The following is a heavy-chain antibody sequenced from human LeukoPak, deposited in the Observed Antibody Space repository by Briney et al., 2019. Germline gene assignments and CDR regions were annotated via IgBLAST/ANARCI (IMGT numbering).Heavy chain of an antibody. CDR3: ARVVAEAGYNWFDP. J-gene: IGHJ5*02. D-gene: IGHD6-13*01. Sequence: SETLSLTCTVYGDSISSHYWSWLRQPPGKGLEWIGCMYYSGSANYNPSLKSRVTISVDRSKNQFSLKLSSVTAADTAVYYCARVVAEAGYNWFDPRGQGTLGTVSS. CDR2: MYYSGSA. CDR1: GDSISSHY. V-gene: IGHV4-59*11.